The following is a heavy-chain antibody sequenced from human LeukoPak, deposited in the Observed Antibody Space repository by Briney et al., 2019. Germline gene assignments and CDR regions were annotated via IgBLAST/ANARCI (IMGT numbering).Heavy chain of an antibody. J-gene: IGHJ4*02. D-gene: IGHD1-14*01. CDR2: IRKDGSDK. Sequence: GGTLRLSCVVSGLTFSDYWMSWVRQAPGKGLEWVADIRKDGSDKYYVDSVKGRFTISRDNTKNSLYLQMNSLRAEDTAVYYCATDPAGIGSESYWGQGTRVTVSS. CDR1: GLTFSDYW. CDR3: ATDPAGIGSESY. V-gene: IGHV3-7*01.